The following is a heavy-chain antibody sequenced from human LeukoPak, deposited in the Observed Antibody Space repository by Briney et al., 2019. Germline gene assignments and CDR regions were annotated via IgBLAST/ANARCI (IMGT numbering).Heavy chain of an antibody. CDR3: ARFPLARGAAAGTDAYYFDY. V-gene: IGHV4-34*01. D-gene: IGHD6-13*01. J-gene: IGHJ4*02. CDR1: GGSFSGYY. Sequence: ASETLSLTCAVYGGSFSGYYWSWIRQPPGKGLEWIGEINHSGSTNYNPSLKSRVTISVDTSKNQFSLKLSSVTAADTAVYYCARFPLARGAAAGTDAYYFDYWGQGTLVTVSS. CDR2: INHSGST.